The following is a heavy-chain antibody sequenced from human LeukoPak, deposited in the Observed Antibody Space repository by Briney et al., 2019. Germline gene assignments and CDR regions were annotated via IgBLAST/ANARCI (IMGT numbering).Heavy chain of an antibody. Sequence: GGSLGLSCAASGFAFSSYEMNWVRQAPGKGLEWVSYISSSGSTIYYADSVKGRFTISRDNAKNSLYLQMNSLRAEDTAVYYCARMSSSGEDYWGQGTLVTVSS. CDR1: GFAFSSYE. J-gene: IGHJ4*02. CDR2: ISSSGSTI. V-gene: IGHV3-48*03. CDR3: ARMSSSGEDY. D-gene: IGHD6-19*01.